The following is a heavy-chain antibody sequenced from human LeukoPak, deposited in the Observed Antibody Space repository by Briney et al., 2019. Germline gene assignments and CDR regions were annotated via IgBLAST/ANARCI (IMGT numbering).Heavy chain of an antibody. CDR1: GFTFSDYA. Sequence: GGSLRLSCSASGFTFSDYAMHWVRQAPGKGLEYVSAISHNGGDTFYADSVKGRFTISRDNSKNTLYLQMNSLRAEDTAVYYCALEGDSFDYWGQGTLVTVSS. CDR3: ALEGDSFDY. D-gene: IGHD2-21*01. J-gene: IGHJ4*02. CDR2: ISHNGGDT. V-gene: IGHV3-64*04.